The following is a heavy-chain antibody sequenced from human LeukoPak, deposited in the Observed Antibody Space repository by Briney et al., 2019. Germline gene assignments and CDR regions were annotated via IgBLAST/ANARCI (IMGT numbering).Heavy chain of an antibody. CDR1: GGSFSGYY. V-gene: IGHV4-34*01. Sequence: SETLSLTCAVYGGSFSGYYWSWIPHPPEEGLEWIGEINHSGRTTHNPPPKSRVTISVDTSKIQFSLKLSSVTAADTAVYYCARSGGYSYGDSITYYYYMDVWGKGTTVTVSS. J-gene: IGHJ6*03. CDR2: INHSGRT. D-gene: IGHD5-18*01. CDR3: ARSGGYSYGDSITYYYYMDV.